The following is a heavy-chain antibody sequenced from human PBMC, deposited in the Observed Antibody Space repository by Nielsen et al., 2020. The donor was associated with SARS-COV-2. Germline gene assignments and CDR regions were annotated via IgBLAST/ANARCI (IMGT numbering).Heavy chain of an antibody. CDR1: GGSFSGYY. Sequence: LETLSLTCAVYGGSFSGYYWSWIRQPPGKGLEWIGEINHSGSTNYNPSLKSRVTISVDTSKNQFSLKLSSVTAADTAVYYCASGGYYFDYWGQGTLVTVSS. J-gene: IGHJ4*02. V-gene: IGHV4-34*01. CDR3: ASGGYYFDY. CDR2: INHSGST.